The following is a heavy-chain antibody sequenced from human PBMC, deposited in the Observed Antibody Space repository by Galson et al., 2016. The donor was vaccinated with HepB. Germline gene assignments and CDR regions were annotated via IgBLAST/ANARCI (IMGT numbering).Heavy chain of an antibody. J-gene: IGHJ4*02. D-gene: IGHD3-16*02. CDR3: TRESGAFVPFRF. CDR2: VSNKGKT. Sequence: SETLSLTCGVSSGYITNSNYWSWVRQPPGKGLEWIGEVSNKGKTNFNPSLASRLSMSFDMSTNEASLRLNFMTAEDTATYFCTRESGAFVPFRFWGQGAPVVVSS. V-gene: IGHV4-4*02. CDR1: SGYITNSNY.